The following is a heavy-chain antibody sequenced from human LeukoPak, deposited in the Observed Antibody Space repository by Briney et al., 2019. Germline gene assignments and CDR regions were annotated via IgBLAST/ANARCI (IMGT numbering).Heavy chain of an antibody. CDR1: GGTFSSYA. J-gene: IGHJ5*02. D-gene: IGHD3-3*01. Sequence: SVKVSRKASGGTFSSYAISWVRQAPGQGLEWMGGIIPIFGTANYAQKFQGRVTITADESTSTAYMELSSLRSEDTAVYYCARGQLPRWYYDFWSGSGGWFDPWGQGTLVTVSS. V-gene: IGHV1-69*13. CDR2: IIPIFGTA. CDR3: ARGQLPRWYYDFWSGSGGWFDP.